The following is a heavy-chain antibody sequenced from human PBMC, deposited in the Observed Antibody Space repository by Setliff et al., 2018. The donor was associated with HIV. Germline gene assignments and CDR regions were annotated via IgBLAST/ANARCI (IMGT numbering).Heavy chain of an antibody. CDR1: GYSISSGSS. J-gene: IGHJ3*02. V-gene: IGHV4-38-2*01. CDR2: IYHTGST. Sequence: SETLSLTCAVSGYSISSGSSWGWIRQPPGKGLEWIGTIYHTGSTFYNPSLKSRVTISVDTSKNQFSLKLNSVTAADTAVYYCARHDYSSGWLYDPLDIWGQGAMVTVSS. D-gene: IGHD6-19*01. CDR3: ARHDYSSGWLYDPLDI.